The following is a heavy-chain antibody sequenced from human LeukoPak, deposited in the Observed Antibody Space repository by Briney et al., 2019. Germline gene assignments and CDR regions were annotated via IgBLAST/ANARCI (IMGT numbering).Heavy chain of an antibody. D-gene: IGHD3-10*01. J-gene: IGHJ4*02. Sequence: ASVKGSCKASGGTFSSYAISWVRQAPGQGLEWMGGIIPIFGTANYAQKFQGRVTITADESTSTAYMELSSLRSEDTAVYYCARIGMVREPGSDYWGQGTLVTVSS. V-gene: IGHV1-69*13. CDR3: ARIGMVREPGSDY. CDR1: GGTFSSYA. CDR2: IIPIFGTA.